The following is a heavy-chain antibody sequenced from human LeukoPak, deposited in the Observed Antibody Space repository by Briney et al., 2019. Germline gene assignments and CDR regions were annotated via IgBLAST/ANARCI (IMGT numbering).Heavy chain of an antibody. CDR1: GSTFDDYA. Sequence: GGSLRLSCAASGSTFDDYAMHWVRQAPGKGLEWVSGISWNSGSIGYADSVKGRFTISRDNAKNSLYLQMNSLRAEDTALYYCAKGLWFGEFHPFDYWGQGTLVTVS. CDR2: ISWNSGSI. J-gene: IGHJ4*02. V-gene: IGHV3-9*01. D-gene: IGHD3-10*01. CDR3: AKGLWFGEFHPFDY.